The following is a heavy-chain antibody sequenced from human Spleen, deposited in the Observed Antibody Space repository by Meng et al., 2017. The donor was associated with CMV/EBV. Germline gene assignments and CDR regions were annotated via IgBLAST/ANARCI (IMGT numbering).Heavy chain of an antibody. J-gene: IGHJ6*02. D-gene: IGHD3-3*01. Sequence: GESLKISCAASGFTFSSYWMSWVRQAPGKGLEWVANIKQDGSEKYYVDSVKGRFTISRDNAKNSLYLQMNSLRAEDTAVYYCARDAGYYDFWSGYHADYGMDVWGQGTTVTVSS. CDR2: IKQDGSEK. V-gene: IGHV3-7*01. CDR3: ARDAGYYDFWSGYHADYGMDV. CDR1: GFTFSSYW.